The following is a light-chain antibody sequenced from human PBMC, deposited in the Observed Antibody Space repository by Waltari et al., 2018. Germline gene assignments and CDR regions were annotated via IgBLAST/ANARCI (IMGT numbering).Light chain of an antibody. Sequence: DIQMTQSPSTLSASVGDRVTITCRNSQSIGPWFARYQQKPGKAPKHLVYKASSLETGVPSRFSGSGAGTEFALTINNLQPDDLATFYSQRYNYDPPTFGGVTKVEIK. CDR3: QRYNYDPPT. CDR2: KAS. CDR1: QSIGPW. J-gene: IGKJ4*01. V-gene: IGKV1-5*03.